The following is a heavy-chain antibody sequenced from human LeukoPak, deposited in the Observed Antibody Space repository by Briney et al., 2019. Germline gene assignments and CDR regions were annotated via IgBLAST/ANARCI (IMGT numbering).Heavy chain of an antibody. Sequence: PSETLSLTCTVSGGSISSGSYYWRWIRQPAGKGLEWIGRIYTSGSTNYNPSLKSRVTISVDTSKNQFSLKLSSVTAADTAVYYCASIPRGGNYFDYWGQGTLVTVSS. CDR1: GGSISSGSYY. J-gene: IGHJ4*02. CDR3: ASIPRGGNYFDY. V-gene: IGHV4-61*02. D-gene: IGHD2-2*02. CDR2: IYTSGST.